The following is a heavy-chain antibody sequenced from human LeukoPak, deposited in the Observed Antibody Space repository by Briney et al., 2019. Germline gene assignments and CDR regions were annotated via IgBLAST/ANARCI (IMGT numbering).Heavy chain of an antibody. D-gene: IGHD2-15*01. CDR1: GFTFNNYA. Sequence: PGGSLRLSCAASGFTFNNYALNWVRQAPGKGLEWVSIISDSGDSTYYADSVKGRFTISRDNSKNTLYLQMNSLRAEDTAVYYCAKDGSLTRFDYWGRGILVTVSS. J-gene: IGHJ4*02. V-gene: IGHV3-23*01. CDR2: ISDSGDST. CDR3: AKDGSLTRFDY.